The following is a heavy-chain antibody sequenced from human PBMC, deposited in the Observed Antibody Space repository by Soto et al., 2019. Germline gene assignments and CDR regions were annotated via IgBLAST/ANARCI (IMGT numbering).Heavy chain of an antibody. V-gene: IGHV1-69*01. J-gene: IGHJ6*02. Sequence: QVQLVQSGAEVKKPGSSVKVSCKASGGTFNSYAISWVRQAPGQGLEWMGGIIPISGTANYAQKFQGRVTITADESTSPAYMELSSLRSEDTAVYYCARSQGSSTSLELYYYYYYGMDVWGQGTTVTVSS. CDR1: GGTFNSYA. CDR3: ARSQGSSTSLELYYYYYYGMDV. CDR2: IIPISGTA. D-gene: IGHD2-2*01.